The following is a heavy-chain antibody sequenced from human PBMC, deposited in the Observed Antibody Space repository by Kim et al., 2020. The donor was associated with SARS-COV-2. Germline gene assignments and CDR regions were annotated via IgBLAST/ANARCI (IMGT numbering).Heavy chain of an antibody. D-gene: IGHD6-6*01. V-gene: IGHV4-59*08. J-gene: IGHJ4*02. CDR2: IYYSGST. CDR1: GGSISSYY. CDR3: ARHGSDSSSFDY. Sequence: SETLSLTCTVSGGSISSYYWSWIRQPPGKGLEWIGYIYYSGSTNYNPSLKSRVTISVDTSKNQFSLKLSSVTAADTAVYYCARHGSDSSSFDYWGQGTLVTVSS.